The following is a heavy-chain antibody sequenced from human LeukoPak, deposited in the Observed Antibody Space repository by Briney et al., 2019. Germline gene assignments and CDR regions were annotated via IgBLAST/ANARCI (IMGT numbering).Heavy chain of an antibody. V-gene: IGHV1-69*13. CDR1: GGTFSSYA. CDR3: ARESVPAAIMDYYYMDV. Sequence: SVKVSCKASGGTFSSYAISWVRQAPGQGLEWMGGIIPIFGTTNYARKFQGRVTITADESTSTAYMELSSLRSEDTAVYYCARESVPAAIMDYYYMDVWGKGTTVTVSS. D-gene: IGHD2-2*02. J-gene: IGHJ6*03. CDR2: IIPIFGTT.